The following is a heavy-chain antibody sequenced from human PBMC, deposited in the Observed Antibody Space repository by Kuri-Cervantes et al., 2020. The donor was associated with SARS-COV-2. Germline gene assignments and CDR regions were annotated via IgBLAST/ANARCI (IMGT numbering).Heavy chain of an antibody. CDR3: ASRVTTSLAFDI. CDR2: IIPIFGTA. V-gene: IGHV1-69*01. CDR1: GGTFSSYA. D-gene: IGHD4-11*01. J-gene: IGHJ3*02. Sequence: VKVSCKASGGTFSSYAISWVRQAPGQGLEWMGGIIPIFGTANYAQKFQGRVTITADESTSTAYMELSSLRSEDTAVYYCASRVTTSLAFDIWGQGTMVTVSS.